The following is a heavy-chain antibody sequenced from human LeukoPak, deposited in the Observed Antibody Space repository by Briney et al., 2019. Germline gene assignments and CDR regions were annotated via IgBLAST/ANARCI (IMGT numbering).Heavy chain of an antibody. CDR1: GFSFSDAW. J-gene: IGHJ4*02. D-gene: IGHD3-10*01. V-gene: IGHV3-7*01. Sequence: GGSLRLSCAVSGFSFSDAWMTWVRQAPGKGLEWVANINQDGTEKYYVDSVKGRFTISRDNAKNSLYLQMNSLRVEDTAVYYCAKVAKYYYGSETYYFFEHWGQGTPVTASS. CDR3: AKVAKYYYGSETYYFFEH. CDR2: INQDGTEK.